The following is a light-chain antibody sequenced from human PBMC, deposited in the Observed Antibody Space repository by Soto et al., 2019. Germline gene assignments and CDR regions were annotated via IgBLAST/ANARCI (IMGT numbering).Light chain of an antibody. J-gene: IGKJ5*01. CDR3: QQRNVCSTGT. Sequence: EILAERPLASVSVAPWEIATLSFRASPRVARLVAWYRKKPGKALRLLIFVVFNRATGIPARFSGSGSGTDFTLTISSLEPEEAAVYYCQQRNVCSTGTFGQGTRLEI. CDR1: PRVARL. V-gene: IGKV3-11*01. CDR2: VVF.